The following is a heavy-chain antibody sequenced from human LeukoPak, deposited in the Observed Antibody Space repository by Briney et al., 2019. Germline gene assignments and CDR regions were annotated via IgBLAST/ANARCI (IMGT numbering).Heavy chain of an antibody. D-gene: IGHD6-13*01. V-gene: IGHV4-59*01. J-gene: IGHJ4*02. CDR2: IYYSGST. CDR1: GGSISSYY. Sequence: PSETLSLTCTLSGGSISSYYWSWIRQPPGKGLEWIGYIYYSGSTNYNPSLKSRVTISVDTSKNQFSLKLSSVTAADTAVYYCARARRAAAGVFDYWGQGTLVTVSS. CDR3: ARARRAAAGVFDY.